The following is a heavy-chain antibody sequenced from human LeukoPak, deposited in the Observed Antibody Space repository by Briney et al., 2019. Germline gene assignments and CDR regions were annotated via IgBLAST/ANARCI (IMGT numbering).Heavy chain of an antibody. CDR3: ARGLLRYDGMDV. J-gene: IGHJ6*02. V-gene: IGHV4-59*01. CDR1: GGSISSYF. CDR2: IYYSGST. Sequence: SETLSLTCTVSGGSISSYFWSWIRQPPGKRLEWIGYIYYSGSTNYNPSLKSRVTISVDTSKNQFSLKLSSVTAADTAVYYCARGLLRYDGMDVWGQGTTVTVSS. D-gene: IGHD3-3*01.